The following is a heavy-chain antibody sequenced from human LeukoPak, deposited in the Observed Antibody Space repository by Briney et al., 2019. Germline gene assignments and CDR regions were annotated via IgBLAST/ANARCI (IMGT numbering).Heavy chain of an antibody. CDR2: IYYSGST. Sequence: TSETLSLTCTVSGGSISSSSYYWGWIRQPPGKGLEWIGSIYYSGSTYYNPSLKSRVTISVDTSKNQFSLKLSSVTAADTAVYYCARAYGGNSDYWGQGTLVTVSS. D-gene: IGHD4-23*01. CDR1: GGSISSSSYY. J-gene: IGHJ4*02. CDR3: ARAYGGNSDY. V-gene: IGHV4-39*01.